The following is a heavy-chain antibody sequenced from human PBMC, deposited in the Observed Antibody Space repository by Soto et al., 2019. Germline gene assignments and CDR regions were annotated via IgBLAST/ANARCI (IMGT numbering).Heavy chain of an antibody. V-gene: IGHV1-2*04. Sequence: GASVKVSCKASGYTFTAYYIHWVRQAPGQGLEWMGWINPNSGDTNYTQKFQGWATMTRDTSISTAYMELSRLRSDDTAVYYCATSRISIAVAGETEYYFDYWGQGTLVTVSS. D-gene: IGHD6-19*01. J-gene: IGHJ4*02. CDR2: INPNSGDT. CDR3: ATSRISIAVAGETEYYFDY. CDR1: GYTFTAYY.